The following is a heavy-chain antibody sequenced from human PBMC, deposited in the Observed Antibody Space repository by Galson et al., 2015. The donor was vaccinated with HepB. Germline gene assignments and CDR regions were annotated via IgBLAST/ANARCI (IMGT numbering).Heavy chain of an antibody. J-gene: IGHJ6*03. V-gene: IGHV4-34*01. Sequence: ETLSLTCAVYGGSFSGYYWSWIRQPPVKGLEWIGEINHSGSTNYNPSLKSRVTISVDTSKNQFSLKLSSVTAADTAVYYCARGGFFGVVTRYYMDVWGKGTTVTVSS. CDR3: ARGGFFGVVTRYYMDV. D-gene: IGHD3-3*01. CDR2: INHSGST. CDR1: GGSFSGYY.